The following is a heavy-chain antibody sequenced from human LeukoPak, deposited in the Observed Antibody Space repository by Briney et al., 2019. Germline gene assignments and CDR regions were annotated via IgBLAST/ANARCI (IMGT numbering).Heavy chain of an antibody. CDR3: AKDAWVTGAPYYFDY. CDR1: GFTFSSYA. J-gene: IGHJ4*02. D-gene: IGHD5-18*01. CDR2: ISGSGGST. Sequence: GGSLTLSCAASGFTFSSYAMSWVRQAPGKGLEWVSAISGSGGSTYYADSVKGRFTISRDNSKNTLYLQMNSLRAEDTAVYYCAKDAWVTGAPYYFDYWGQGTLVTVSS. V-gene: IGHV3-23*01.